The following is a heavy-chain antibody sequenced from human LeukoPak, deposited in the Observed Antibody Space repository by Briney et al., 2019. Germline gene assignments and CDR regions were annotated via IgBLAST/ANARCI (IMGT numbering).Heavy chain of an antibody. J-gene: IGHJ4*02. CDR3: ARTSTTGYTNDY. V-gene: IGHV3-30*03. Sequence: GGSLRLSCAASGFTFSSYGMHWVRQAPGKGLEWVAVISYDGSNKYYADSVKGRFTISRDNAKNSLYLQMNSLRAEDTALYYCARTSTTGYTNDYWGQGTLVTVSS. CDR1: GFTFSSYG. CDR2: ISYDGSNK. D-gene: IGHD5-12*01.